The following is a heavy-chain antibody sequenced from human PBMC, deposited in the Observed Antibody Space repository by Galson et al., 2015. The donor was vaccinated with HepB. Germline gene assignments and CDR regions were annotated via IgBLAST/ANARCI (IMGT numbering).Heavy chain of an antibody. D-gene: IGHD5-24*01. CDR2: ISYDGSNK. Sequence: SLRLSCAASGFTFSSYGMHWVRQAPGKGLEWVAVISYDGSNKYYADSVKGRFTISRDNSKNTLYLQMNSLRAEDTAVYYCAKDPPADGYIDYYYYGMDVWGQGTTVTVSS. V-gene: IGHV3-30*18. CDR3: AKDPPADGYIDYYYYGMDV. J-gene: IGHJ6*02. CDR1: GFTFSSYG.